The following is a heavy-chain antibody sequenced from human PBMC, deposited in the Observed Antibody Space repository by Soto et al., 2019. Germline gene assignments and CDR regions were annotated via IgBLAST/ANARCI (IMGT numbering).Heavy chain of an antibody. CDR2: IYVTVAV. V-gene: IGHV4-31*03. J-gene: IGHJ5*02. D-gene: IGHD1-20*01. CDR1: GAALNSGNYY. CDR3: PRLRIATNNCKWFDP. Sequence: KAAETLSLTCRLSGAALNSGNYYWSWIRQVPGKGLEWIGHIYVTVAVDYNPSLRHRITISQDTSERPFYLNLSLVTAADTPVYYCPRLRIATNNCKWFDPWAQGTLVTVSS.